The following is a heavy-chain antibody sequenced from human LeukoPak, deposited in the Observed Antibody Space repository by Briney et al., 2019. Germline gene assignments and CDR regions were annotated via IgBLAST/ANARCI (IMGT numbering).Heavy chain of an antibody. Sequence: PSQTLSLTCPVSGGSISSGDYYWSWIRQPPGKGLVWIGYIYYSGSTYYNPSLKSRVTISVDTSKNQFSLKLSSVTAADTAVYYCARDRSVSGYYYGMDVWGKGTTVTVSS. J-gene: IGHJ6*04. CDR1: GGSISSGDYY. CDR2: IYYSGST. CDR3: ARDRSVSGYYYGMDV. D-gene: IGHD3-10*01. V-gene: IGHV4-30-4*01.